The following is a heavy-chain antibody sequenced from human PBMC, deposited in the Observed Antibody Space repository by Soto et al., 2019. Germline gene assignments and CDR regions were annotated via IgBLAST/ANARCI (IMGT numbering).Heavy chain of an antibody. V-gene: IGHV3-30-3*01. J-gene: IGHJ5*02. CDR2: ISYDGSNK. Sequence: QVQLVESGGGVVQPRRSLRLSCAASGFTFSSYAMHWVRQAPGKGLEWVAVISYDGSNKYYADSVKGRFTISRDNSKNTLYLQMNSLRGEDTAVYYCARGGDHTPFDPWGQGTLVTVSS. CDR3: ARGGDHTPFDP. CDR1: GFTFSSYA. D-gene: IGHD2-21*02.